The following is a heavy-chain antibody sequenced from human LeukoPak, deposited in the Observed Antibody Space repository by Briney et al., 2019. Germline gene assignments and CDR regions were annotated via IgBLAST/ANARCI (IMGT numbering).Heavy chain of an antibody. Sequence: GGTLRLSCAASGFTFSSYTMSWVRQAPGPGQELVSSISSSSSYIYYADSVKGRFTISRDNAKNLLYLQMNSLRAEDTAVYYCARDRGGSYSSGWYAFDIWGQGTMVTVSS. V-gene: IGHV3-21*01. CDR3: ARDRGGSYSSGWYAFDI. J-gene: IGHJ3*02. CDR2: ISSSSSYI. D-gene: IGHD6-19*01. CDR1: GFTFSSYT.